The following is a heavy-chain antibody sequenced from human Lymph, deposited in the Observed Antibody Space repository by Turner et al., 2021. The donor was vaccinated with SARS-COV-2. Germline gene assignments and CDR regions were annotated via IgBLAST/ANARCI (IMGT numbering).Heavy chain of an antibody. CDR3: ARMGSSSWYFDY. CDR1: GLTFSYYW. J-gene: IGHJ4*02. V-gene: IGHV3-7*01. D-gene: IGHD1-26*01. CDR2: IKQDGSEK. Sequence: EVRLLESGGGWVSPGGALRLSCAASGLTFSYYWMGGVRQAPGKGLEWVANIKQDGSEKYYVDSVKGRFTISRDNAKNSLFLQMNSLRAEDTAVYYCARMGSSSWYFDYWGQGTLVTVSS.